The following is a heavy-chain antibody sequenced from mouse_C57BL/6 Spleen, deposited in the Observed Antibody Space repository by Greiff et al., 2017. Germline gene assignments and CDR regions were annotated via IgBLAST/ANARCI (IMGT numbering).Heavy chain of an antibody. CDR2: IDPSDSET. V-gene: IGHV1-52*01. CDR3: ARSAYGYDGFAY. CDR1: GYTFTSYW. D-gene: IGHD2-2*01. J-gene: IGHJ3*01. Sequence: VQLQQPGAELVRPGSSVKLSCKASGYTFTSYWMHWVKQRPIQGLEWIGNIDPSDSETHYNQKFKDKATLTVDKSSSTAYMQLSSLTSEDSAVYYCARSAYGYDGFAYWGQGTLVTVSA.